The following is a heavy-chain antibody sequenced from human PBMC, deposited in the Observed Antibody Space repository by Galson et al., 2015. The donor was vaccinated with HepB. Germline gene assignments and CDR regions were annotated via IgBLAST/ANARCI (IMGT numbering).Heavy chain of an antibody. CDR2: INPNSGGT. CDR1: GGTFSSYT. CDR3: ARDRRLWSRTQEGFDY. D-gene: IGHD2-21*01. V-gene: IGHV1-2*02. J-gene: IGHJ4*02. Sequence: SVKVSCKASGGTFSSYTISWVRQAPGQGLEWMGWINPNSGGTNYAQKFQGRVTMTRDTSISTAYMELSRLRSDDTAVYYCARDRRLWSRTQEGFDYWGQGTLVTVSS.